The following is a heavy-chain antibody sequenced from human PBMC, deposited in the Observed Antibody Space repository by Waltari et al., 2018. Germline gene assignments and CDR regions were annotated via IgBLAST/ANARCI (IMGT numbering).Heavy chain of an antibody. Sequence: QLQLQESGPGLVKPSETLSLTCTVSGGSISSSSYYWGWIRQPPGKGLEWIGSIYDSGSTYYNPSLKSRVTISVDTSKNQFSLKLSSVTAADTAVYYCASLADEVVIAPNVDYWGQGTLVTVSS. CDR3: ASLADEVVIAPNVDY. V-gene: IGHV4-39*07. CDR2: IYDSGST. D-gene: IGHD2-21*01. CDR1: GGSISSSSYY. J-gene: IGHJ4*02.